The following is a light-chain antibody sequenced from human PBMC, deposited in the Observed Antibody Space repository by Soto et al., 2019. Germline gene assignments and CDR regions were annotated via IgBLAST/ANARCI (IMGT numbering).Light chain of an antibody. Sequence: QSVLTQPPSASGTPGQRVTLSCSGSSSNIGRNTVTWYQQLPGTAPKVLINSNNQRPSGVPDRFSGSKSGTSASLTISGLQPDDEAEYYCAAWDDRVTGFVVFGGGTKLTVL. CDR2: SNN. CDR1: SSNIGRNT. J-gene: IGLJ2*01. V-gene: IGLV1-44*01. CDR3: AAWDDRVTGFVV.